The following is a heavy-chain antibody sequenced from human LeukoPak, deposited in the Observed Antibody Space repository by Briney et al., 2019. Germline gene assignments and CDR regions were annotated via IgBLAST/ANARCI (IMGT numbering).Heavy chain of an antibody. Sequence: GGSLRLSCAAPGFTFSSYAMNWVRQAPGKGLEWVSAISDSGGSTYYADPVKGRFTISRDNSKNTLYLQMNSLRAEDTAVYYCAKGATYYDILPGQRSDYWGQRTLVTVSS. V-gene: IGHV3-23*01. J-gene: IGHJ4*02. CDR2: ISDSGGST. CDR3: AKGATYYDILPGQRSDY. CDR1: GFTFSSYA. D-gene: IGHD3-9*01.